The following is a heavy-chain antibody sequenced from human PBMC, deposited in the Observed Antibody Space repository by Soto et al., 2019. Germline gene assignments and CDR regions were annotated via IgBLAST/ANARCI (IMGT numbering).Heavy chain of an antibody. Sequence: QVQLVESGGGVVQPGRSLRLSCAASGFTFSSYGMHWVRQAPGKGLAWVAVIWYDGSNTYYADSVKGRFTISRDNSKNTLYLSMNRLGGEDTAVYYCAIGSRCYYGRGAHDYCGQGPLVTVSS. CDR2: IWYDGSNT. V-gene: IGHV3-33*01. D-gene: IGHD3-10*02. CDR1: GFTFSSYG. J-gene: IGHJ4*02. CDR3: AIGSRCYYGRGAHDY.